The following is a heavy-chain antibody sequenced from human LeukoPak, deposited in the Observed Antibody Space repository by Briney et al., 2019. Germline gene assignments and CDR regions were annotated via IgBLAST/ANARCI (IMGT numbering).Heavy chain of an antibody. J-gene: IGHJ4*02. Sequence: PGGSLRLSCAASGFTFSSNGMTWVRQAPGKGLEWVATISYDGNNKYYADSVKGRFTISRDNAKNSLYLQMNSLRAEDTALYYCSKDSGEQNSSGWDSPDYWGQGTLVTVSS. D-gene: IGHD6-19*01. CDR1: GFTFSSNG. CDR2: ISYDGNNK. CDR3: SKDSGEQNSSGWDSPDY. V-gene: IGHV3-30*18.